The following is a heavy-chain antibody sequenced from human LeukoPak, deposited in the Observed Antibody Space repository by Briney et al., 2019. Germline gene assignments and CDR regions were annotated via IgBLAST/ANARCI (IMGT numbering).Heavy chain of an antibody. J-gene: IGHJ3*02. CDR1: GFTVSSNY. CDR2: IYSGGST. D-gene: IGHD1-26*01. CDR3: ARVGGGSYPLGAFDI. V-gene: IGHV3-53*01. Sequence: GGSLRLSCAASGFTVSSNYMSWVRQAPGKGLEWVSVIYSGGSTYYADSVKGRFTISRDNSKNTLYLQMNSLRAEDTAVYYCARVGGGSYPLGAFDIWGQGTMVTVSS.